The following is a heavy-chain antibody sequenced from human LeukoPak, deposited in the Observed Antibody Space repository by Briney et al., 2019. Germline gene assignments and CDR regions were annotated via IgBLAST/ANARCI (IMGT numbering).Heavy chain of an antibody. CDR2: IKQDGSEK. J-gene: IGHJ5*02. D-gene: IGHD3-9*01. Sequence: HPGGSLRLSCAATGFSFRSYWMNWVRQPPGKGLEWLAIIKQDGSEKHYKGSVEGRFTISRDNAKNSLHLQMNSLRAEDTAVYYCAGGSGYLITSWDQGTLVTVSS. CDR3: AGGSGYLITS. V-gene: IGHV3-7*01. CDR1: GFSFRSYW.